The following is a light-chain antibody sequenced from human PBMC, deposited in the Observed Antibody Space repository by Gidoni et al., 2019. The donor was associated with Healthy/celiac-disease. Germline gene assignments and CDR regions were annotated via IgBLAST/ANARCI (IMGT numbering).Light chain of an antibody. Sequence: AIRMTQSPSSFSASTGDRVTITCRASQGISSYLAWYQQKPGKAPKLLIYAASTLQSGVPSRFSGSGSGTDFTLTISCLQSEDFATYYCQQYYSYPSITFXHXTRLEIK. V-gene: IGKV1-8*01. CDR1: QGISSY. J-gene: IGKJ5*01. CDR2: AAS. CDR3: QQYYSYPSIT.